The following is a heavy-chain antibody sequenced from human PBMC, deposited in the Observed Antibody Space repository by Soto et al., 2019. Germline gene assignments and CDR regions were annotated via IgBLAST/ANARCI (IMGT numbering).Heavy chain of an antibody. D-gene: IGHD1-26*01. V-gene: IGHV3-20*01. CDR2: INWNGGST. CDR1: GFTFDDYG. CDR3: ARGSVGLSDAFDI. Sequence: LSLTCAASGFTFDDYGMSWVRQAPGKGLEWVSGINWNGGSTGYADSVKGRFTISRDNAKNSLYLQMNSLRAEDTALYHCARGSVGLSDAFDIWGQGTMVTVSS. J-gene: IGHJ3*02.